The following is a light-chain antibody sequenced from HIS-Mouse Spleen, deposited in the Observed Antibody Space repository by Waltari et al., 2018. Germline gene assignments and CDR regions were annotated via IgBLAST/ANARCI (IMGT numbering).Light chain of an antibody. Sequence: QSVLTQPPAVSGAPGQRVTISGTGSSSNLGAGYDVHGYQQLPGTAPKLLIYGNSNRPSGVPDRFSGSKSGTSASLAITGLQAEDEADYYCQSYDSSLSGWVFGGGTKLTVL. CDR3: QSYDSSLSGWV. CDR2: GNS. J-gene: IGLJ3*02. V-gene: IGLV1-40*01. CDR1: SSNLGAGYD.